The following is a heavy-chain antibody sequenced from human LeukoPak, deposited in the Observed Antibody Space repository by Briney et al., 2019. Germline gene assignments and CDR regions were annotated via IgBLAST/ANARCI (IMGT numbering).Heavy chain of an antibody. V-gene: IGHV3-74*01. CDR2: IKYDGSYT. J-gene: IGHJ4*02. Sequence: GGSLRLSCAASGFTFSGYRMHWVRQAPGKGLVWVARIKYDGSYTNYADSVKGRFAISRDNAKNTLYLQLNSLRAEDTAVYYCARRDYFDDWGQRTLVTVPS. CDR1: GFTFSGYR. CDR3: ARRDYFDD.